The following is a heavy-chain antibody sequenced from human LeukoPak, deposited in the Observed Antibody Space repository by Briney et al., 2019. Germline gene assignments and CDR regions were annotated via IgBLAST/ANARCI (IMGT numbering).Heavy chain of an antibody. D-gene: IGHD2-15*01. Sequence: ASVKVSCKASGYTFTSYYMHWVRQAPGQGLEWMGWINPNSGGTNYAQKFQGRVTMTRDTSISTAYMELSGLRSDDTAVYYCASWLSGYCSGGSCLKFDYWGQGTLVTVSS. CDR3: ASWLSGYCSGGSCLKFDY. CDR2: INPNSGGT. J-gene: IGHJ4*02. CDR1: GYTFTSYY. V-gene: IGHV1-2*02.